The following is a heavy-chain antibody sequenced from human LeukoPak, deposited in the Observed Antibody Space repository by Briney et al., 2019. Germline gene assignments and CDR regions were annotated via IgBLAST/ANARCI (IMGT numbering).Heavy chain of an antibody. V-gene: IGHV4-4*07. CDR1: GGSISSYY. CDR2: IYTSGST. J-gene: IGHJ6*03. Sequence: KASETLPLTCTVSGGSISSYYWSWIRQPAGKGLEWIGRIYTSGSTNYNPSLKSRVTMSVDTSKNQFSLKLSSVTAADTAVYYCAREREVSIAVAGLTLKYYYYMDVWGKGTTVTISS. CDR3: AREREVSIAVAGLTLKYYYYMDV. D-gene: IGHD6-19*01.